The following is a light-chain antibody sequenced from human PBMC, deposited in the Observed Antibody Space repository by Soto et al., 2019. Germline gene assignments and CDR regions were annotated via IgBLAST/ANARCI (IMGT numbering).Light chain of an antibody. CDR1: QGISSS. CDR2: AAS. Sequence: DIQMTPSPSSVSASVGDRVTITCRANQGISSSLAWYQQKPGKAPKLLLYAASSLQSGVPSRFIGSGAGTDFTLTISSLQPEDFETDDWQQANSFPLAFGGGAKVDIK. CDR3: QQANSFPLA. J-gene: IGKJ4*01. V-gene: IGKV1-12*01.